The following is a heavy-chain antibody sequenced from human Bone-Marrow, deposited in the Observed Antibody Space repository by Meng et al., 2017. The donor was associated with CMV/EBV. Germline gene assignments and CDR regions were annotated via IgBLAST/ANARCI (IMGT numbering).Heavy chain of an antibody. D-gene: IGHD7-27*01. J-gene: IGHJ3*02. V-gene: IGHV1-2*02. Sequence: ASVKVSCKASGYTFTGYYMHWVRQAPGQGLEWMGWINPNSGGTNYAQKFQGRVTMTRDTSISTAYMELSRLRSDDTAVYYCARGTTVGLGIGAFDIWGRGTMVTVSS. CDR1: GYTFTGYY. CDR2: INPNSGGT. CDR3: ARGTTVGLGIGAFDI.